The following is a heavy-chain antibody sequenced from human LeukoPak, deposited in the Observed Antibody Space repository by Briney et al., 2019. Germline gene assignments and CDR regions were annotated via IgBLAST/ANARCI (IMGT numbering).Heavy chain of an antibody. Sequence: GGSLRLSCAASGFTFSSYWMHCVRQTPGKGLMWGARNKSDGSTIYADSVQGRFIISRDNTKKIVYLLMKSLMTDATAIYYFSSAITYFYGSVTYDWFDSWGQGTRVTVSS. J-gene: IGHJ5*01. CDR2: NKSDGST. CDR3: SSAITYFYGSVTYDWFDS. D-gene: IGHD3-10*01. V-gene: IGHV3-74*01. CDR1: GFTFSSYW.